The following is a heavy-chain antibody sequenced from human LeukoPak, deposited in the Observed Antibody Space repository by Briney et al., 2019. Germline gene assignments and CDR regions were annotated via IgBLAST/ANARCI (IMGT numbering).Heavy chain of an antibody. CDR3: ARHKLSSSWYGSAWYYYMDV. D-gene: IGHD6-13*01. CDR2: INHSGST. J-gene: IGHJ6*03. Sequence: SETLSLTCAVYGGSFSGYYWSWIRQPPGKGLEWIGEINHSGSTNYNPSLKSRVTISVDTSKNQFSLKLSSVTAADTAVYYCARHKLSSSWYGSAWYYYMDVWGKGTTVTISS. V-gene: IGHV4-34*01. CDR1: GGSFSGYY.